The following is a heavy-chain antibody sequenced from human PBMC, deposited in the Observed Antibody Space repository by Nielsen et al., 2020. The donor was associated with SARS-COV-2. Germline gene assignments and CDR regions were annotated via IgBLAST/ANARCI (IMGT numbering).Heavy chain of an antibody. D-gene: IGHD5-12*01. J-gene: IGHJ6*02. V-gene: IGHV4-31*03. CDR1: GGSISSGGYY. CDR3: ARESSGYDHYNYGMDV. CDR2: IYFSGRT. Sequence: SETLSLTRTVSGGSISSGGYYWSWIRHHPGKGLEWIGYIYFSGRTCYNPSLKSRVTTSVDTSKNQFSLSLRSVTAADTAVYYCARESSGYDHYNYGMDVWGQGTTVTVAS.